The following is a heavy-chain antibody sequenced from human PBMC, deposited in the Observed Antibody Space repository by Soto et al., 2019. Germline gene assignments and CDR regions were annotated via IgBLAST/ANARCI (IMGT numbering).Heavy chain of an antibody. CDR3: ARTDSGYDYYFDY. CDR2: IYYSGST. V-gene: IGHV4-31*03. CDR1: GGSISSGGYY. Sequence: SETLSLTCTVSGGSISSGGYYWSWIRQHPGKGLEWIGYIYYSGSTYYNPSLKSRVTISVDTSKNQFSLKLSSVTAADTAVYYCARTDSGYDYYFDYWGQGTLVTVSS. D-gene: IGHD5-12*01. J-gene: IGHJ4*02.